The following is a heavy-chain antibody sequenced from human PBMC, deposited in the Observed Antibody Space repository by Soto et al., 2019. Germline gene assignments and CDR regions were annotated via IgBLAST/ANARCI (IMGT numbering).Heavy chain of an antibody. D-gene: IGHD6-19*01. V-gene: IGHV1-18*01. J-gene: IGHJ5*02. CDR1: AYTFTSYG. Sequence: GXSVKVSCKASAYTFTSYGISWVRQAPGQGLEWMGWISAYNGNTNYAQKLQGRVTMTTDTSTSTAYMELRSLRSDDTAVYYCARAPGGVAGYNWFDPWGQGTLVTVSS. CDR2: ISAYNGNT. CDR3: ARAPGGVAGYNWFDP.